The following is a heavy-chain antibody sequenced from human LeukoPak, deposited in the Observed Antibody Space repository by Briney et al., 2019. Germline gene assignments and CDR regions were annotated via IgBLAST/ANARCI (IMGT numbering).Heavy chain of an antibody. V-gene: IGHV4-61*02. D-gene: IGHD5-24*01. CDR1: GGSISSGSYY. J-gene: IGHJ4*02. CDR2: IYTSGST. Sequence: PSETLSLTCTVSGGSISSGSYYWSWIRQPAGKGLEWIGRIYTSGSTNYNPSLKSRVTISVDTSKNQFSLKLSSVTAADTAVYYCARAHPFNGYNKDWGQGTLVTVSS. CDR3: ARAHPFNGYNKD.